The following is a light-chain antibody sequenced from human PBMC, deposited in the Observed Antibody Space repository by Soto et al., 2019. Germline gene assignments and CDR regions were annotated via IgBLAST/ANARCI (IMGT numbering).Light chain of an antibody. CDR3: QQYVKYPVT. Sequence: DIPMTQSPSTLSASVGDRVTITCRANQSIYTWLAWYQHKPGKAPKFLIYMASSLENGDPSRFSGSGSGTEFTLTISSLQPDDFATYVCQQYVKYPVTFGQGTKVEIK. CDR2: MAS. CDR1: QSIYTW. V-gene: IGKV1-5*03. J-gene: IGKJ1*01.